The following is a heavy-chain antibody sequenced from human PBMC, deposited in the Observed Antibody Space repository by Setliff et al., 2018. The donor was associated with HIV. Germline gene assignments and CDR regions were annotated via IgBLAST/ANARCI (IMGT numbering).Heavy chain of an antibody. Sequence: SETLRLSCVASDFSLKTYEMNWVRQAPGKGLEWIGSIFHSAATNYNPSLKSRLTISLDTSKNQFSLQLSSVTAADTAVYYCARDSSGWTRRNWFDPWGQGTLVTVSS. D-gene: IGHD6-19*01. CDR1: DFSLKTYE. CDR3: ARDSSGWTRRNWFDP. V-gene: IGHV4-38-2*02. J-gene: IGHJ5*02. CDR2: IFHSAAT.